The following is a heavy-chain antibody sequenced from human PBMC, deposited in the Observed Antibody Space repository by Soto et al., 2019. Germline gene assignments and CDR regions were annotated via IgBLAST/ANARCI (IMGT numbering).Heavy chain of an antibody. J-gene: IGHJ6*02. CDR3: AKVGYSYGYDYYYYGMDV. Sequence: GGSLRLSCAASGFTFSSYGMHWVRQAPGKGLEWVAVISYDGSNKYYADSVKGRFTISRDNSKNTLYLQMNSLRAEDTAVYYCAKVGYSYGYDYYYYGMDVWGQGTTVTVSS. V-gene: IGHV3-30*18. CDR2: ISYDGSNK. D-gene: IGHD5-18*01. CDR1: GFTFSSYG.